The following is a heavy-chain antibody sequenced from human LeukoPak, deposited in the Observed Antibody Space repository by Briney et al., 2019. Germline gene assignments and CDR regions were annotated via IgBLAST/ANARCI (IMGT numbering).Heavy chain of an antibody. CDR2: IKQDGSEK. Sequence: PGGSLRLSCAASGFTFSSFWMSWVRRAPGKGLEWVANIKQDGSEKNYVDSVKGRFTISRDNAKNSLYLQLNSLRAEDTAVYYCTREGITAAADYWGQGTLVTVSS. D-gene: IGHD6-13*01. J-gene: IGHJ4*02. CDR3: TREGITAAADY. CDR1: GFTFSSFW. V-gene: IGHV3-7*01.